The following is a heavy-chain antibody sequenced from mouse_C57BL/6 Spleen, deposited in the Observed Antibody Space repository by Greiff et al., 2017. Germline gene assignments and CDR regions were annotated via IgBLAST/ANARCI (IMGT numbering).Heavy chain of an antibody. CDR2: ISDGGSYT. D-gene: IGHD1-1*01. J-gene: IGHJ2*01. Sequence: EVQLVESGGGLVKPGGSLKLSCAASGFTFSSYAMSWVRQTPEKRLAWVATISDGGSYTYSPDNVKGRFTISRDNAKNNLYLQMSHLKSEDTAMYYCARGNYGSTRYYFDYWGQGTTLTVSS. CDR1: GFTFSSYA. V-gene: IGHV5-4*01. CDR3: ARGNYGSTRYYFDY.